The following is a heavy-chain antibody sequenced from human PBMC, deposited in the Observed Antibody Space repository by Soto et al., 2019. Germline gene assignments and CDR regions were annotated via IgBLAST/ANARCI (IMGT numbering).Heavy chain of an antibody. Sequence: SETLSLTCTVSGGSISRYYWSWIRQPAGKGLEWIGRIYTSGSTNYDPSLKSRVTMSVDTSKNQFSLKLSSVTAADTAVYYCARESYYDSSGYLALFDPWGQGTLVTVSS. CDR1: GGSISRYY. J-gene: IGHJ5*02. CDR2: IYTSGST. V-gene: IGHV4-4*07. CDR3: ARESYYDSSGYLALFDP. D-gene: IGHD3-22*01.